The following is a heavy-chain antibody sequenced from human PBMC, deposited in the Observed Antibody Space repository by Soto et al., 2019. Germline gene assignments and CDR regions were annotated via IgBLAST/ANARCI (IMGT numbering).Heavy chain of an antibody. V-gene: IGHV1-3*01. CDR1: GYTFTSYA. CDR2: INAGNGNT. D-gene: IGHD3-3*01. CDR3: ARLITIFGVNWFDP. Sequence: ASVKVSCKASGYTFTSYAMHWVRQAPGQGLEWMGWINAGNGNTKYSQKFQGRVTITRDTSASTAYMELSSLRSEDTAVYYCARLITIFGVNWFDPWGQGTLVTVSS. J-gene: IGHJ5*02.